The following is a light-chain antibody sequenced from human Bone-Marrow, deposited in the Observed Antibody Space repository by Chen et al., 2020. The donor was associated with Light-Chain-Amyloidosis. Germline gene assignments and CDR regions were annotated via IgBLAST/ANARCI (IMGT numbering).Light chain of an antibody. V-gene: IGKV3-20*01. CDR2: GSY. CDR1: QTISRNY. Sequence: EIVLTQSPGTLSLSPGEGANLTCRARQTISRNYLTWYQQKFGQAPRLLIYGSYSRATSIPDRFTGSGSGTDFTLTINRLEPEDFAMYYWQQYGTSPLTFGGGTKVEIK. J-gene: IGKJ4*01. CDR3: QQYGTSPLT.